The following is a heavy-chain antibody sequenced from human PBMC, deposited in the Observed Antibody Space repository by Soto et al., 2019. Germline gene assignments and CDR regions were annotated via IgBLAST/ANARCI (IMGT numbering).Heavy chain of an antibody. CDR3: AKDSGSYYAPLDY. V-gene: IGHV3-9*01. CDR1: GFTFDVYA. Sequence: EVQLVESGGGWVQPGRSLRLSCAASGFTFDVYAMHWVRQAPGKGLEWVSGINYNSGSVGYADSVKGRFTISRDNAKNSLHLQMNSLRAEDTAVYYCAKDSGSYYAPLDYWGQGTLVTVSS. D-gene: IGHD1-26*01. J-gene: IGHJ4*02. CDR2: INYNSGSV.